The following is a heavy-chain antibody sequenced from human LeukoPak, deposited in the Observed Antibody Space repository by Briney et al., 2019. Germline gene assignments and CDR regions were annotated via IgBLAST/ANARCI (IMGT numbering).Heavy chain of an antibody. J-gene: IGHJ4*02. CDR2: IYYSGST. V-gene: IGHV4-59*08. Sequence: SETLSLTCTVSGGSISSYYWSWIRQPPGKGLEWIGYIYYSGSTNYNPSLKSRVTIPVDTSKNQFSLKLSSVTAADTAVYYCARQRGLRYFDYWGQGTLVTVSS. D-gene: IGHD3-9*01. CDR3: ARQRGLRYFDY. CDR1: GGSISSYY.